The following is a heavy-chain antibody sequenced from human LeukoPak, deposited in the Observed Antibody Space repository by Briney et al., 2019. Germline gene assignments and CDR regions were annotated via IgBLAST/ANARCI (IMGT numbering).Heavy chain of an antibody. CDR2: ISGSGDST. CDR3: ARRSGIAVAGAFDY. Sequence: GGSLRLSCAASGFTFSNYAMRWVRQAPGKGLEWVSGISGSGDSTYYADSVKGRFTISRDNSKNTLYLQMNSLRAEDTAVYYCARRSGIAVAGAFDYWGQGTLVTISS. J-gene: IGHJ4*02. CDR1: GFTFSNYA. V-gene: IGHV3-23*01. D-gene: IGHD6-19*01.